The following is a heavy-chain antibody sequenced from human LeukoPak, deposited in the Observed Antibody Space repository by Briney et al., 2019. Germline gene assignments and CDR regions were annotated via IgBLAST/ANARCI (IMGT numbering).Heavy chain of an antibody. V-gene: IGHV3-23*01. CDR2: TNGAGDAR. CDR1: GFAFSSYA. Sequence: GGSLRLSCAASGFAFSSYAMTWVRQAPGKGLEWVSITNGAGDARYYADSVKGRFAVSRDNSKNTVYLQISNLRAEDTAVYYCARAPGSLMSIAARPYYFDYWGQGTLVTVSS. J-gene: IGHJ4*02. CDR3: ARAPGSLMSIAARPYYFDY. D-gene: IGHD6-6*01.